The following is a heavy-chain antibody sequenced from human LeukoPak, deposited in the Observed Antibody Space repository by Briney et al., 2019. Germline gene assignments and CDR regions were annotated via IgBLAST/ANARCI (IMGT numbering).Heavy chain of an antibody. Sequence: PGRSLRLSCAASGFTFSSYWMSWVRRAPGEGLEWVANITQDGREKYYVDSVKGRFTVSRDNAKNSLYLQMNSLRAEDTAVYYCARLLWFGEPWYYWGQGSLVTVSS. D-gene: IGHD3-10*01. J-gene: IGHJ4*02. CDR1: GFTFSSYW. CDR3: ARLLWFGEPWYY. V-gene: IGHV3-7*01. CDR2: ITQDGREK.